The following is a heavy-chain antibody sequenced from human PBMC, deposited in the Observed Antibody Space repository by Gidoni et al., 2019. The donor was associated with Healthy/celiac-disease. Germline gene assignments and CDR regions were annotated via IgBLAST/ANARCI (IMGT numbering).Heavy chain of an antibody. J-gene: IGHJ5*02. CDR2: IHHSGST. V-gene: IGHV4-34*01. CDR3: ARGQKRVFWSGYRNWFDP. Sequence: QVQLQQWGAGLLKPSETLSLTCAVYGGSFSGYYWRWIRQPPGKGLEWIGEIHHSGSTNYNPSLKSRVTISVDTSKNQFSLKLSSVTAADTAVYYCARGQKRVFWSGYRNWFDPWGQGTLVTVSS. CDR1: GGSFSGYY. D-gene: IGHD3-3*01.